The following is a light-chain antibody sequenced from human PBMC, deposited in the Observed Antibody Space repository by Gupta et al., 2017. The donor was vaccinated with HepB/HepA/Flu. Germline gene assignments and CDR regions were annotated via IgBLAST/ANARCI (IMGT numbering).Light chain of an antibody. J-gene: IGKJ4*01. V-gene: IGKV2-28*01. Sequence: DIVMTQSPLSLPVTPGEPASISCRSSQSLLHSNGYNYLDWYQQKPGQSPQLLIYLGSNRAAGVPDRFSGSGSGTDFTLKISRGEAEDVGVYYCMQALQNPLLTFGGGTKVEIK. CDR2: LGS. CDR3: MQALQNPLLT. CDR1: QSLLHSNGYNY.